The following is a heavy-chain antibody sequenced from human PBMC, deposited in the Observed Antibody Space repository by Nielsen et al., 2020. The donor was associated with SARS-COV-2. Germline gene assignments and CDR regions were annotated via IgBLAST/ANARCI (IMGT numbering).Heavy chain of an antibody. CDR1: GYTFTGYY. CDR2: INPNSGGT. V-gene: IGHV1-2*02. D-gene: IGHD3-10*01. CDR3: ARDGGADLLWFGDEEKD. Sequence: ASVKVSCKASGYTFTGYYMHWVRQAPGQGLEWMGWINPNSGGTNYAQKFQGRVTMTRDTSISTAYMELSRLRSDDTAVYYCARDGGADLLWFGDEEKDWGQGTLDTVSS. J-gene: IGHJ4*02.